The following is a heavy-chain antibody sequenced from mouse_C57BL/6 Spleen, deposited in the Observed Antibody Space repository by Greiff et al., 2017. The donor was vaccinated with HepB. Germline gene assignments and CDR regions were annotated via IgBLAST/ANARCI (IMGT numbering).Heavy chain of an antibody. D-gene: IGHD2-4*01. CDR3: ASPYDYEGFDY. CDR1: GYAFSSYW. CDR2: IYPGDGDT. J-gene: IGHJ2*01. V-gene: IGHV1-80*01. Sequence: VQRVESGAELVKPGASVKISCKASGYAFSSYWMNWVKQRPGKGLEWIGQIYPGDGDTNYNGKFKGKATLTADKSSSTAYMQLSSLTSEDSAVYFCASPYDYEGFDYWGQGTTLTVSS.